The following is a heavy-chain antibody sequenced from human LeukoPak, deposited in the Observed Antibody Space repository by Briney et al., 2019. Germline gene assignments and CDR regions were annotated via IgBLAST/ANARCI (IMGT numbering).Heavy chain of an antibody. CDR2: IYTSGST. Sequence: SETLSLTCTVSGGSISSGGYYWSWIRKPAGKGLEWIGRIYTSGSTNYNPSLKSRVTISVDTSKNQFSLKLSSVTAADTAVYYCARTVVNRLDPWGQGTLVTVSS. CDR1: GGSISSGGYY. V-gene: IGHV4-61*02. CDR3: ARTVVNRLDP. J-gene: IGHJ5*02. D-gene: IGHD4-23*01.